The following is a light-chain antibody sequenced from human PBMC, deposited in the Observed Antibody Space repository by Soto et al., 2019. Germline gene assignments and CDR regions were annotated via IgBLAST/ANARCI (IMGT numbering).Light chain of an antibody. V-gene: IGKV3-20*01. Sequence: EIVLTQSPYALSLSPGERVSRSFRASRPVVRQYIAWYHQKPVQAPRLLIHDAVSRATGIPDRFSGSGSGSGTDITLYISILEPEDCGVYYCQQNGRSPTFGPGTKVEVK. CDR2: DAV. J-gene: IGKJ3*01. CDR1: RPVVRQY. CDR3: QQNGRSPT.